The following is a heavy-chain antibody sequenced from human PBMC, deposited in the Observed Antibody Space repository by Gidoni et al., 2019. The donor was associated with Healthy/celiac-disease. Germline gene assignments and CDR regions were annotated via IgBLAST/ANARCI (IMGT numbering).Heavy chain of an antibody. J-gene: IGHJ5*02. CDR1: GYTLTRYG. D-gene: IGHD3-3*01. V-gene: IGHV1-18*01. CDR2: ISAYNGNT. CDR3: ARVYPGVFGVVMTSNWFDP. Sequence: VQLVQSGAEVQKPGASVKVSCKASGYTLTRYGIRWVRQAPGQGLEWMGWISAYNGNTNYAQKIQGRVTMTTDTSTSTAYMELRSLRSDDTAVYYCARVYPGVFGVVMTSNWFDPWGQGTLVTVSS.